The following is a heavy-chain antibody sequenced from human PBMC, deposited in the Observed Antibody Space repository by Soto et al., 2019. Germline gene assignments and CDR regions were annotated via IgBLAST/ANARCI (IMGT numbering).Heavy chain of an antibody. V-gene: IGHV4-59*01. J-gene: IGHJ5*02. CDR3: ARSYRGTFSGYDT. CDR1: GGSISSYH. CDR2: VFYTGST. Sequence: PSETLSLTCTVSGGSISSYHWSWIRKSPGKGLEWIGYVFYTGSTKYNPALKRRVTISVDTSKNQFSLKLSSVSAADTGLYYCARSYRGTFSGYDTWGQGILVTVSS. D-gene: IGHD1-26*01.